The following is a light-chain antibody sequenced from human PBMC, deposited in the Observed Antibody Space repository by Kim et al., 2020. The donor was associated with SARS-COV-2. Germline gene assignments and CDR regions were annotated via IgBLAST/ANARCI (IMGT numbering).Light chain of an antibody. CDR2: GKN. CDR1: DLRGYY. Sequence: GQTVRSTCHRDDLRGYYASWYQQKPGQAPVLVIYGKNDRLSGIPARFFGARSGNTAALTTTGAQAEDEADYYCSPRDSSTNHVLFGGGTQLTVL. J-gene: IGLJ2*01. CDR3: SPRDSSTNHVL. V-gene: IGLV3-19*01.